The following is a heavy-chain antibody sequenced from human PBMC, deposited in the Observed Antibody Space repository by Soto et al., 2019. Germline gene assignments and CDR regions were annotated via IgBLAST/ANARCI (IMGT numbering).Heavy chain of an antibody. CDR1: GYTFTGYY. D-gene: IGHD6-25*01. CDR3: ARDTMEIAATNYYYYGMDV. V-gene: IGHV1-2*04. Sequence: QVQLVQSGAEVKKPGASVKVSYKASGYTFTGYYMHWVRQAPGQGLEWMGWINPNSGGTNYAQKYQGWVSMTRDTSSSTDYMELSRLRSDDTAVYYCARDTMEIAATNYYYYGMDVWGQGTTVTVSS. CDR2: INPNSGGT. J-gene: IGHJ6*02.